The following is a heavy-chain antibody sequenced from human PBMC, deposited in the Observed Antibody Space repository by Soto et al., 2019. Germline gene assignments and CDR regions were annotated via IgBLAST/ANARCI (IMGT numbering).Heavy chain of an antibody. CDR2: IYYSGST. J-gene: IGHJ4*02. Sequence: QVQLQESGPGLVKPSQTLSLTCTVSGGSISSGGYYWSWIRQHPGKGLEWIGYIYYSGSTYYNPYLKSRVTISVDTSKNQFSLKLGSVTAADTAVYYCARGALSDYANLFDYWGQGTLVTVSS. V-gene: IGHV4-31*03. CDR3: ARGALSDYANLFDY. CDR1: GGSISSGGYY. D-gene: IGHD4-17*01.